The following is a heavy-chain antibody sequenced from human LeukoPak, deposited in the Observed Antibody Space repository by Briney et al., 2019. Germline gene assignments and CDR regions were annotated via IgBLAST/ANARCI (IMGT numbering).Heavy chain of an antibody. D-gene: IGHD3-10*01. J-gene: IGHJ6*03. CDR1: GFSFNNYV. CDR2: VWYEGMTK. Sequence: GGSLRLSCVASGFSFNNYVMHWVRQAPGKGLEWVAVVWYEGMTKYYADSVKGRFTISRDDSKSTLYLQMNSLRAEDAAVYFRAKDGGSVGVNSYYYYMDVWGKGTTVTVSS. V-gene: IGHV3-33*06. CDR3: AKDGGSVGVNSYYYYMDV.